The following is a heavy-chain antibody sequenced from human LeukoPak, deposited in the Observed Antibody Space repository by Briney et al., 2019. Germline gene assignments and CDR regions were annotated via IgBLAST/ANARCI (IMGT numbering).Heavy chain of an antibody. CDR2: ISYDGSNK. J-gene: IGHJ4*02. CDR3: AKDSSGWLGY. D-gene: IGHD6-19*01. Sequence: GGSLRLSCAASGFTFSSYGMHWVRQAPGKGLEWVAVISYDGSNKYYADSVKGRFTISRDNSKNTLYLQMNSLRAEDTAVYYCAKDSSGWLGYWGQGTLVTASS. V-gene: IGHV3-30*18. CDR1: GFTFSSYG.